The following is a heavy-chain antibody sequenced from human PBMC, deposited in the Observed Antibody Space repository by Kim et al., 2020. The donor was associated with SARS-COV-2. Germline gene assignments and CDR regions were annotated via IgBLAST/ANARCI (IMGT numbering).Heavy chain of an antibody. D-gene: IGHD3-16*01. CDR3: TAGEMGAYDHSMDV. CDR1: GDSISHFY. V-gene: IGHV4-59*01. J-gene: IGHJ6*03. CDR2: IYDTRNT. Sequence: SETLSLTCTVSGDSISHFYWSWIRQPPGKGLEWIGYIYDTRNTNYNPSPRSRVTISADTSNNQFSLRLSSVTAADTAVYYCTAGEMGAYDHSMDVWGKGTTDTVSS.